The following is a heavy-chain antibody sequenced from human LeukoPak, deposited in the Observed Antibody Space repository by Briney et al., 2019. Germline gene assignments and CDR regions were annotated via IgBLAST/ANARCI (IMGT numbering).Heavy chain of an antibody. V-gene: IGHV4-4*07. J-gene: IGHJ4*02. CDR1: GGSISSHY. CDR3: ARRGTGYSWNY. D-gene: IGHD3/OR15-3a*01. Sequence: SETLSLTCTVSGGSISSHYWNWIRQPAGKGLEWIGRIFVSGSANYNPPLKSRVTMSVDTSKNQFSLKLSSVTAADTAVYYCARRGTGYSWNYWGQGTLVTVSS. CDR2: IFVSGSA.